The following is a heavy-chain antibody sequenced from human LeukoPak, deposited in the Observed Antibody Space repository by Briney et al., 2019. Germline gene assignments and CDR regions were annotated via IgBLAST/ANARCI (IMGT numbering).Heavy chain of an antibody. CDR3: ARGPRPCSTRCYGRWFDP. D-gene: IGHD2-2*01. V-gene: IGHV3-48*03. Sequence: GGSLRLSCAASGFTFSSYEMNWLRQAPGKGLEWVSYISGSDNTIYYADSVKGRFTISRDNAKNSLFLQMSSLRPEDTAVYYCARGPRPCSTRCYGRWFDPWGQGTLVTVSS. CDR2: ISGSDNTI. J-gene: IGHJ5*02. CDR1: GFTFSSYE.